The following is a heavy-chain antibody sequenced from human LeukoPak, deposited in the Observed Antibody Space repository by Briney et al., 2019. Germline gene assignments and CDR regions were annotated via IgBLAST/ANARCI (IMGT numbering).Heavy chain of an antibody. CDR1: GFTFSSYN. D-gene: IGHD1-26*01. V-gene: IGHV3-21*01. CDR2: ITSGSSYI. J-gene: IGHJ6*03. CDR3: ARDPYSGSYGNYYYYFMDV. Sequence: GGSLRLSCAASGFTFSSYNMNWVRQAPGKGLEWVSPITSGSSYIYYADSVKGRFTISRDNAKNSLYLQMNSLRAEDTAVYYCARDPYSGSYGNYYYYFMDVWGKGTTVTISS.